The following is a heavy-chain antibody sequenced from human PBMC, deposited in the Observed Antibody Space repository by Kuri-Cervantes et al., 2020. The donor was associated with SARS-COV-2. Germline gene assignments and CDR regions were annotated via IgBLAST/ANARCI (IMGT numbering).Heavy chain of an antibody. CDR3: ARDLPYDFWSGYYSWEIEQRNRFDY. Sequence: ASVKVSCKASGGTFSSYAISWVRQAPGQGLEWMGWINPNSGGTNYAQKFQGRVTMTRDTSISTAYMELSSLRSEDTAVYYCARDLPYDFWSGYYSWEIEQRNRFDYWGQGTLVTVSS. CDR2: INPNSGGT. J-gene: IGHJ4*02. D-gene: IGHD3-3*01. CDR1: GGTFSSYA. V-gene: IGHV1-2*02.